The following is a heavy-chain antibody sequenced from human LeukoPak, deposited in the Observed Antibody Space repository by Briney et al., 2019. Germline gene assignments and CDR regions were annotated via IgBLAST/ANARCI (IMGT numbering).Heavy chain of an antibody. D-gene: IGHD3-22*01. CDR3: ARGNYESRGSFDY. Sequence: GGSLRLSCAASGLTFSSFGMHWVRQTPGKGLEWVALISYDGSNKYYADSVKGRFTISRDNSKNTLYLQMNSLRAEDTAVYYCARGNYESRGSFDYWGQGTLVTVSS. J-gene: IGHJ4*02. V-gene: IGHV3-33*01. CDR2: ISYDGSNK. CDR1: GLTFSSFG.